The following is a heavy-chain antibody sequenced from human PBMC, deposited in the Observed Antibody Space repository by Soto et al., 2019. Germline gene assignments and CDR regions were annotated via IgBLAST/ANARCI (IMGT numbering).Heavy chain of an antibody. V-gene: IGHV3-23*01. CDR1: GSTFSSYS. Sequence: GGSLRLSCAASGSTFSSYSMNWVPQAPGKGLEWVSSISGSGGSTYYADYVKGRFTISRDNSKNTLHLQMNSLRADDTAVYYCAKARFLEWVLGNYFDYWGQGTLVTVSS. CDR2: ISGSGGST. D-gene: IGHD3-3*01. J-gene: IGHJ4*02. CDR3: AKARFLEWVLGNYFDY.